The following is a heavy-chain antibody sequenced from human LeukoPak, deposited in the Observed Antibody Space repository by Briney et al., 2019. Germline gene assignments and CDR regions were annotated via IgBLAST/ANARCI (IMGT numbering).Heavy chain of an antibody. V-gene: IGHV4-59*11. CDR3: ARVNCGGDCYGANHPPDAFDI. CDR2: IYYSGST. J-gene: IGHJ3*02. D-gene: IGHD2-21*01. CDR1: GGSISSHY. Sequence: SETLSLTCTVSGGSISSHYWSWIRQPPGKGLEWIGYIYYSGSTNYNPSLKSRVTISVDTSKNQFSLKLSSVTAADTAVYYCARVNCGGDCYGANHPPDAFDIWGQGTMVTVSS.